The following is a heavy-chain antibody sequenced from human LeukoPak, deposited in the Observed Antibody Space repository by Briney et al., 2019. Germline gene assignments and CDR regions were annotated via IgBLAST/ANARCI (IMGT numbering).Heavy chain of an antibody. J-gene: IGHJ4*02. CDR1: GYTFTSYD. V-gene: IGHV1-8*03. Sequence: GASVKVSCKASGYTFTSYDINWVRQATGQGLEWMGWMNPNSGNTGYTQKFQGRVTITRNTSISTAYMELSSLGSEDTAVYYCARGQSDGLDYWGQGTLVTVSS. CDR3: ARGQSDGLDY. D-gene: IGHD5-24*01. CDR2: MNPNSGNT.